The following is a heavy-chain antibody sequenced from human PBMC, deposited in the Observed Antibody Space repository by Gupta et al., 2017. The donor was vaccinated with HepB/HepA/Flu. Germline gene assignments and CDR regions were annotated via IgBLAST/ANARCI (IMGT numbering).Heavy chain of an antibody. J-gene: IGHJ3*01. CDR2: IAYSGST. CDR1: GGSVNSGTYY. Sequence: VQLQESGPGLVKPSKTLSITCTVSGGSVNSGTYYWSWIRQPPGKGLEWIGYIAYSGSTHYNPSLKSRVTISADTSKNQFYLNLNSVTAADTAIYYCAREEDAFDLWGQGTMVTVSS. CDR3: AREEDAFDL. V-gene: IGHV4-61*01.